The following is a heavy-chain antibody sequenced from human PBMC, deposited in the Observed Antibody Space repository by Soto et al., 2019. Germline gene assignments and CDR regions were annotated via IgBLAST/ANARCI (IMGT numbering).Heavy chain of an antibody. Sequence: GSMRLYCAASGFTVSRYCMSCVRQAPGKGLEWVANIKQDGSEKYYVDSVKGRFTISRDNAKNSLYLQMNSLRAEDTAVYYCARACRYCYGWFTTDALDIWGQGTMVT. V-gene: IGHV3-7*01. CDR2: IKQDGSEK. CDR3: ARACRYCYGWFTTDALDI. CDR1: GFTVSRYC. D-gene: IGHD5-18*01. J-gene: IGHJ3*02.